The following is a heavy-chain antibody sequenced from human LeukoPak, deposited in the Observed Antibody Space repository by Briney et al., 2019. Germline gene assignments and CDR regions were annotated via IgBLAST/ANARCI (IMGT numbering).Heavy chain of an antibody. D-gene: IGHD4-17*01. Sequence: PGESLRLSCAASGFTFSSYSMNWVRQAPGKGLEWVSYISGSSTTIKYPNSVKGRFTISRDNAKNSLYLQTNSLRDEDTAVYYCARSDGASSDYWGQGTLVTVSS. CDR3: ARSDGASSDY. CDR1: GFTFSSYS. J-gene: IGHJ4*02. CDR2: ISGSSTTI. V-gene: IGHV3-48*02.